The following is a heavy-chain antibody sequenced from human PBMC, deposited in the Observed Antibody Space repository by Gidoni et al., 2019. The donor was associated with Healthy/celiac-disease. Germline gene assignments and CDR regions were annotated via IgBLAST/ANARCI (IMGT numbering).Heavy chain of an antibody. V-gene: IGHV4-34*01. CDR3: ARVRRSWVRTSSGYDY. D-gene: IGHD6-19*01. Sequence: QVQLQQWGAGLLNPSETLSLTCAVYGGSFSCYYWSWIRQTPGKGLAWIGEINHSGSTNYNPSLKSRVTISVDTSKNQFSLKLSSVTAADTAVYYCARVRRSWVRTSSGYDYWGQGTLVTVSS. CDR1: GGSFSCYY. J-gene: IGHJ4*02. CDR2: INHSGST.